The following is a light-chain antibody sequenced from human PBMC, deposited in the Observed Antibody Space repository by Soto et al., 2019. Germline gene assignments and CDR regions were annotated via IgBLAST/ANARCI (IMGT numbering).Light chain of an antibody. V-gene: IGKV1-5*03. CDR1: QSISSW. J-gene: IGKJ1*01. Sequence: DIQMTQSPSALSAYVGDRATITCRASQSISSWLAWYQQKPGKAPKLLIYKASTLKSGVPSRFSGSGSGTEFTLTISSLQPDDFATYYCQHYNSYSEAFGQGTKVDI. CDR3: QHYNSYSEA. CDR2: KAS.